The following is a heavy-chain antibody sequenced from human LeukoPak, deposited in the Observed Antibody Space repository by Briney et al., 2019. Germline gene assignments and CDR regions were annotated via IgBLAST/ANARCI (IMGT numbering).Heavy chain of an antibody. Sequence: GGSLRLSCAVSGFTFSTFAMSWVRQAPGKGLEWVSLISGSGGATYYADSVKGRFTISRDNSKNTLYLQMNSLRAEDTAVYYCARDGDYYDSSGYYPLAYYYYMDVWGKGTTVTVSS. CDR1: GFTFSTFA. D-gene: IGHD3-22*01. J-gene: IGHJ6*03. CDR3: ARDGDYYDSSGYYPLAYYYYMDV. V-gene: IGHV3-23*01. CDR2: ISGSGGAT.